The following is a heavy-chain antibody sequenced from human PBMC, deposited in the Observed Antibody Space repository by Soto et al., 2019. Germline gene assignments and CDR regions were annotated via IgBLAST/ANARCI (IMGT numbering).Heavy chain of an antibody. Sequence: QLQLQESGPGLVKPSETLSLTCTVSGGSISSSRYYWGWIRQPPGKGLEWIGSIYYNGFTYYNPSLKSRVTISVDTSRNQFSRRLNSVTTADTAVYFCARKDDFWSGSGSFDPWGQGTLVTVSS. CDR1: GGSISSSRYY. CDR2: IYYNGFT. V-gene: IGHV4-39*01. D-gene: IGHD3-3*01. J-gene: IGHJ5*02. CDR3: ARKDDFWSGSGSFDP.